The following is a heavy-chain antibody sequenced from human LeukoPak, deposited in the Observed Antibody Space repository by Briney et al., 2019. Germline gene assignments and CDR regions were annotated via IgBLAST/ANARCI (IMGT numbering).Heavy chain of an antibody. CDR1: GGSISSYY. CDR2: IYYSGST. D-gene: IGHD2-15*01. V-gene: IGHV4-59*08. J-gene: IGHJ3*02. CDR3: ARHRYRIFFFDI. Sequence: SETLSLTCSVSGGSISSYYWSWIRQSPGKGLEWIGYIYYSGSTTYNPSLKSRVTISVDTSKIHFSLKLSSVTAADTAVYYCARHRYRIFFFDIWGQGTLVTVSS.